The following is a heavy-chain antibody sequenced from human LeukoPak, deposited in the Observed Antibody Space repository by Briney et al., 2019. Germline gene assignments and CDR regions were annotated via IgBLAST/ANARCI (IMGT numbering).Heavy chain of an antibody. CDR2: VKQDGSEK. Sequence: GGSLRLSCAASEFTFSNYWMSWVRQAPGKGLEWVANVKQDGSEKYHVDSVKGRFTISRDNAKNSLYLQMNNLRAEDTAVYYCTRGGGYVHFDYWGQGTLVTVSS. CDR1: EFTFSNYW. J-gene: IGHJ4*02. CDR3: TRGGGYVHFDY. D-gene: IGHD5-12*01. V-gene: IGHV3-7*01.